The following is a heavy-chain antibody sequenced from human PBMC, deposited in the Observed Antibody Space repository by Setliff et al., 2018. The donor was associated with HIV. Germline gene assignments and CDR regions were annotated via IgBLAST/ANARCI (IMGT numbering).Heavy chain of an antibody. CDR1: GFIFSDFY. CDR3: VQGGLSSGWGSF. J-gene: IGHJ4*02. CDR2: ITSRSVST. V-gene: IGHV3-11*01. Sequence: GGSLRLSCAASGFIFSDFYMSWIRQAPGKGLEWVSSITSRSVSTYYAAPVQGRFTISSDNSKSVVYLQMNSLRAEDTAVYYCVQGGLSSGWGSFWGQGTLVTVSS. D-gene: IGHD6-25*01.